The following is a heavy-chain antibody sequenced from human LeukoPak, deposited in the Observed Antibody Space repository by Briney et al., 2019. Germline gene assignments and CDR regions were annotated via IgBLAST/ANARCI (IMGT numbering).Heavy chain of an antibody. CDR2: IYSGGST. CDR3: ARDDAVAGGWYYGMDV. J-gene: IGHJ6*02. CDR1: GFTVSSNY. Sequence: GGSLRLSCAASGFTVSSNYMSWVRQAPGKGLEWVSVIYSGGSTYYADSVKGRFTISRDNSKNTLYLQMNSLRAEDTAVYYCARDDAVAGGWYYGMDVWGQGTTVTVSS. V-gene: IGHV3-66*01. D-gene: IGHD6-19*01.